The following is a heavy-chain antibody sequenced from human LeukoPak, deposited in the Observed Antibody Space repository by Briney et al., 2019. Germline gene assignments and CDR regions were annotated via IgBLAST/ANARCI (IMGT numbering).Heavy chain of an antibody. D-gene: IGHD3-10*01. CDR2: ISAYYGDT. CDR3: ARAPTLLWFGELRPRLAAFDI. V-gene: IGHV1-18*01. Sequence: GASVKVSCKASGYTFTSYGISWVRQAPGQGLEWMGWISAYYGDTNYPQKLQGRVTITADESTSTAYMELSSLRSEDTAVYYCARAPTLLWFGELRPRLAAFDIWGQGTMVTVSS. CDR1: GYTFTSYG. J-gene: IGHJ3*02.